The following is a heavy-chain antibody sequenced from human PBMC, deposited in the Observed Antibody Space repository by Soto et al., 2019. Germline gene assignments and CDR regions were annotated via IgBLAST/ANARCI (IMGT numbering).Heavy chain of an antibody. Sequence: GGSLRLSCAASGFTFSSYAMSWVRQAPGKGLEWVSAISGSGGSTYYADSVKGRFTISRDNSKNTLYLQMNSLRAEDTAVYYCAEDGRYCSSTSCYFYYMDVWGKGTTVTVSS. CDR3: AEDGRYCSSTSCYFYYMDV. D-gene: IGHD2-2*01. CDR2: ISGSGGST. V-gene: IGHV3-23*01. CDR1: GFTFSSYA. J-gene: IGHJ6*03.